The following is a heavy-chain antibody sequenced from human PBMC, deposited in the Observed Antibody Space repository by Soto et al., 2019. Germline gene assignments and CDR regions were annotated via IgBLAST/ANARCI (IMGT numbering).Heavy chain of an antibody. D-gene: IGHD5-12*01. V-gene: IGHV1-69*13. CDR3: ARDDSVQTRQDIVATIGVGDYYGMDV. CDR1: GGTFSSYA. J-gene: IGHJ6*02. Sequence: KGPPASVKVSCKASGGTFSSYAISWVRQAPGQGLEWMGGIIPIFGTANYAQKFQGRVTITADESTSTAYMELSSLRSEDTAVYYCARDDSVQTRQDIVATIGVGDYYGMDVWGQGTTVTVSS. CDR2: IIPIFGTA.